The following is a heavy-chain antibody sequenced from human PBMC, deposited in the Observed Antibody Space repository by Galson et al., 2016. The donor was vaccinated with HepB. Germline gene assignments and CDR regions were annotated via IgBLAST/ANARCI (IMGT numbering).Heavy chain of an antibody. CDR2: SRNKANSYTT. V-gene: IGHV3-72*01. Sequence: SLRLSCAASGFTFSDHYIDWVRQAPGKGLEWIARSRNKANSYTTDYAASVKGRFTISRDDSKNSVYLQMNSLKTEDTAVYYCVRVLRAGGSTHFQHWGQGTLVTVSS. CDR1: GFTFSDHY. D-gene: IGHD3-3*01. CDR3: VRVLRAGGSTHFQH. J-gene: IGHJ1*01.